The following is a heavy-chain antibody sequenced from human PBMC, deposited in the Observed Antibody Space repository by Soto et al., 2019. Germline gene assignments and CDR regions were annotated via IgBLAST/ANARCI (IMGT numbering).Heavy chain of an antibody. Sequence: GGSLRLSCAASGFTFSTYSMNWVRQAPGKGLEWVSVIYSGGSTYYADSVKGRFTVSRDNSKNTLYLQMNSLRAEDTAVYYCARDSSYGDYTFDCWGQGTLVTVSS. CDR1: GFTFSTYS. CDR2: IYSGGST. V-gene: IGHV3-66*01. J-gene: IGHJ4*02. D-gene: IGHD4-17*01. CDR3: ARDSSYGDYTFDC.